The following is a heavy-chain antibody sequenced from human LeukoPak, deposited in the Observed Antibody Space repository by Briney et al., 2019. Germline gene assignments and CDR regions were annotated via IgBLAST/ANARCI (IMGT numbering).Heavy chain of an antibody. Sequence: PSETLFLTCTVSGGSINSAGYYWSWIRQQPGKGLEWIGYIYYSGSTSYNPSLKSRVTISVDTSKNQFSLKLSSVSAADTAVYYCARDRYSRFDPWGQGTLVTVSS. V-gene: IGHV4-31*03. J-gene: IGHJ5*02. D-gene: IGHD5-18*01. CDR1: GGSINSAGYY. CDR2: IYYSGST. CDR3: ARDRYSRFDP.